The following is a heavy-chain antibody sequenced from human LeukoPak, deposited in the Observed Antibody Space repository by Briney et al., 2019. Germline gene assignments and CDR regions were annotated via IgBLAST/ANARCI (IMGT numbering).Heavy chain of an antibody. CDR3: ARTRRTSCSGGYRDDAFDI. CDR2: IYYSGST. D-gene: IGHD2-15*01. J-gene: IGHJ3*02. CDR1: GGSITSYY. V-gene: IGHV4-59*01. Sequence: PSETLSLTCTVSGGSITSYYWSWIRQPPGKGLEWIGYIYYSGSTNYNPSLKSRVTISVDTSNNQFSLRVTSVTAADTAIYYCARTRRTSCSGGYRDDAFDIWGQGTLVTVSS.